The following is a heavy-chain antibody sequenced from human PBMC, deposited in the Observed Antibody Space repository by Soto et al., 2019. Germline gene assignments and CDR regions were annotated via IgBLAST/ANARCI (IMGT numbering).Heavy chain of an antibody. D-gene: IGHD3-22*01. Sequence: PGESLKISCKGSGYSFTSYWIGWVRQMPGKGLEWMGIIYPGDSDTRYSPSFQGQVTISADKSISTAYLQWSSLKASDTAMYYCARHPPITMIVPSGDVWGQGTTVTVSS. V-gene: IGHV5-51*01. CDR1: GYSFTSYW. J-gene: IGHJ6*02. CDR2: IYPGDSDT. CDR3: ARHPPITMIVPSGDV.